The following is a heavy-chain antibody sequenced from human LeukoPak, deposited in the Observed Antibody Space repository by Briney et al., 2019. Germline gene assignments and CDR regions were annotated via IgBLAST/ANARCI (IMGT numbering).Heavy chain of an antibody. J-gene: IGHJ5*02. Sequence: PSETLSLTCTVSGGSMSSYYWSWIRQPPGKGLEWIGYIYYSGSTNYNPSLKSRVTISVDTSKNQFSLKLSSVTAADTAVYYCARSGIAAAGTEGGFDPWGQGTLVTVSS. CDR1: GGSMSSYY. D-gene: IGHD6-13*01. CDR3: ARSGIAAAGTEGGFDP. CDR2: IYYSGST. V-gene: IGHV4-59*01.